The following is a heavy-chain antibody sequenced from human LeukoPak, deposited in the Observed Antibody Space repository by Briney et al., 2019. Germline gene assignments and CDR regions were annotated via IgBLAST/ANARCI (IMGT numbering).Heavy chain of an antibody. Sequence: ASVKVSCKASGHTFTTYYVHLVRQAPGQGLEWMGIINPSGGSTSYAQKFQGRVTMTRDTSTSTVYMELSSLRSEDTAVYYCARVEFDDSSGYIDYWGQGTLVTVSS. J-gene: IGHJ4*02. CDR2: INPSGGST. CDR3: ARVEFDDSSGYIDY. V-gene: IGHV1-46*01. D-gene: IGHD3-22*01. CDR1: GHTFTTYY.